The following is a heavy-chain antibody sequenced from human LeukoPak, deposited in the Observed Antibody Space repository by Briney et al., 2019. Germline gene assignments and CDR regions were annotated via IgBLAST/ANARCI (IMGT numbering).Heavy chain of an antibody. CDR1: GYSFANYW. J-gene: IGHJ4*02. CDR3: ARRYDNTGYYVY. V-gene: IGHV5-51*01. Sequence: GESLKISCKGFGYSFANYWIAWVRQMPGEGLEWMVIIYPGDSVTRYSPSFQGQVTISADKSINTAYLQWSSLKASDTATYYCARRYDNTGYYVYWGQGTLVTVSS. D-gene: IGHD3-22*01. CDR2: IYPGDSVT.